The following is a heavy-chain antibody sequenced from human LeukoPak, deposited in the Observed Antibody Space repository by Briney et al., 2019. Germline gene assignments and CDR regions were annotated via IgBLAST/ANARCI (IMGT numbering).Heavy chain of an antibody. J-gene: IGHJ6*02. CDR1: GFTFSSYG. CDR2: IPYDGSNK. CDR3: AKQAYGSGSYSHMDV. D-gene: IGHD3-10*01. V-gene: IGHV3-30*18. Sequence: GGSLRLSCAASGFTFSSYGMHWVRQAPGKGLEWVAVIPYDGSNKYYADSVKGRFTISRDNSKNTLYLQMNSLRAEDTAVYYCAKQAYGSGSYSHMDVWGQGTTVTVSS.